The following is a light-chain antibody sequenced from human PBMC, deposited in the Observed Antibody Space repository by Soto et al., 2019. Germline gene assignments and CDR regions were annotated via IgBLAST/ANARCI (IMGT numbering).Light chain of an antibody. CDR2: RNT. J-gene: IGLJ1*01. CDR1: SSNIGAGFD. CDR3: QSYDSSLV. Sequence: QLVLTQPPSVSGAPGQGVTISCTGSSSNIGAGFDVHWYQQLPGTAPKLLIYRNTNRPSGVPDRFSGSKSGSSASLAITGLQGGDEAEYYRQSYDSSLVFGTGTKLTVL. V-gene: IGLV1-40*01.